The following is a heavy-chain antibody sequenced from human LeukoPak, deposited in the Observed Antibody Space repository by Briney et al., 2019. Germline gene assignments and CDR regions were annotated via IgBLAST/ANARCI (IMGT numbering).Heavy chain of an antibody. V-gene: IGHV3-23*01. CDR1: GFTFSSYA. CDR2: ISGSGGST. D-gene: IGHD3-22*01. Sequence: PGGSLRLSCAASGFTFSSYAMSWVRQAPGKGLEWVSAISGSGGSTYYADSVKGRFTISRDNSKNTLYLQMNSLRAEDTAVYYCAKVPTYYYDSSGYFDYWGQGTLVTVSS. J-gene: IGHJ4*02. CDR3: AKVPTYYYDSSGYFDY.